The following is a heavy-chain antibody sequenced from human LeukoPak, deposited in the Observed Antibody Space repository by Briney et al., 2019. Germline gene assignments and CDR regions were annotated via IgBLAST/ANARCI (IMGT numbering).Heavy chain of an antibody. D-gene: IGHD6-19*01. CDR1: GYTFTSYD. CDR2: MNPNSGNT. V-gene: IGHV1-8*03. Sequence: ASVKVSCKASGYTFTSYDINWVRQATGQGLEWMGWMNPNSGNTGYAQKFQGRVTITRNTSISTAYMELSSLRAEDTAVYYCARFETVAAKPFEYWGQGTLVTVSS. J-gene: IGHJ4*02. CDR3: ARFETVAAKPFEY.